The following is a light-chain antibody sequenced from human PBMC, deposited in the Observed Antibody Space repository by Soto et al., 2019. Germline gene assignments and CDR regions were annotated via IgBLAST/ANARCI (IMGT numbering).Light chain of an antibody. Sequence: DLQMTQSPSSLSASAGDRVTIVCRASQDIGKFLNWYQQRPGESPRLLIYDASRLAEGVPSRFSGSASETEFTLTISSLQLEDIATYYCQQADNLPVTFGGGTKVEIK. J-gene: IGKJ4*01. CDR3: QQADNLPVT. V-gene: IGKV1-33*01. CDR1: QDIGKF. CDR2: DAS.